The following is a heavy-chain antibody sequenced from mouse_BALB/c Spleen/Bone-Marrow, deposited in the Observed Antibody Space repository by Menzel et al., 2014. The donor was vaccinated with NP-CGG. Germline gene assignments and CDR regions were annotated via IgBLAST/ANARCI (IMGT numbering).Heavy chain of an antibody. Sequence: VKLMESGPELVKPGASVRISCKASGYTFTNYYIHWVKQRPGQGLEWIGWIYPVNVHVNFNEKFRGKATLTADKSSSTAYMQLSSLTSEDSAVYFCARWLLPYYAMDYWGQGTSVTVCS. J-gene: IGHJ4*01. V-gene: IGHV1S56*01. CDR3: ARWLLPYYAMDY. CDR2: IYPVNVHV. CDR1: GYTFTNYY. D-gene: IGHD2-3*01.